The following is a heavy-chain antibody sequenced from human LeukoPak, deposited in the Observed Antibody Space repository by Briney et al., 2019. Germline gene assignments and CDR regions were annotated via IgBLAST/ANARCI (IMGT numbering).Heavy chain of an antibody. V-gene: IGHV3-48*03. CDR2: ISASGTTI. D-gene: IGHD2-15*01. CDR1: GFIFSSYE. CDR3: ARGPQYCTGGSCYSGFDY. Sequence: GGSLRLSCAASGFIFSSYEMNWVRQAPGKGLEWVSYISASGTTIYYADSVKGRFTISRDNAEKSLYLQMDSLRAEDTAVYYCARGPQYCTGGSCYSGFDYWGQGTLVTVSS. J-gene: IGHJ4*02.